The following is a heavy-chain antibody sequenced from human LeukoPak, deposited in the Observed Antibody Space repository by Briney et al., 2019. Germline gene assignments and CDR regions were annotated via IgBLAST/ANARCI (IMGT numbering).Heavy chain of an antibody. V-gene: IGHV3-9*03. CDR1: GFTFDDYA. CDR3: AKDRAPWIAVAGLNIDY. Sequence: PGGSLRLSCAASGFTFDDYAMHWVRQAPGKGLEWVSGISWNSGSIGYADSVKGRFTISRDNAKNSLYLQMNSLRAEDMALYYCAKDRAPWIAVAGLNIDYWGQGTLVTVSS. D-gene: IGHD6-19*01. CDR2: ISWNSGSI. J-gene: IGHJ4*02.